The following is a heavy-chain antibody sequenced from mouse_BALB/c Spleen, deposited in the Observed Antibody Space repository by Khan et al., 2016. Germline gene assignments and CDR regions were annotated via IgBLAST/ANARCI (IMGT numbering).Heavy chain of an antibody. CDR1: DYTFTSYY. V-gene: IGHV1S56*01. CDR2: IYPGNVNT. Sequence: QVQLQQSGPELVKPGASVRISCKASDYTFTSYYIHWVKQRPGQGLEWIGWIYPGNVNTKYNEKFKGKATLTADKSSSTAYMQLSSLTSEDSAVYFCARNYYRYDEGLAYWGQGTLVTVSA. D-gene: IGHD2-14*01. J-gene: IGHJ3*01. CDR3: ARNYYRYDEGLAY.